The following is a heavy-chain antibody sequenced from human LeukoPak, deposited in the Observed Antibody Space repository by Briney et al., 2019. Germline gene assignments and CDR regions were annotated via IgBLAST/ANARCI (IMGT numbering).Heavy chain of an antibody. Sequence: SDTLSLTCAVSGYSISSSNWWGWIRQPPGKGLEWIGYIYYSRSTYYNPSLKSRVTMSVDTSKNQFSLKLSSVTAVDTAVYYCARTGRAGGYDILTGYYTSYYGMDVWGQGTTVTVSS. D-gene: IGHD3-9*01. CDR2: IYYSRST. CDR3: ARTGRAGGYDILTGYYTSYYGMDV. V-gene: IGHV4-28*01. J-gene: IGHJ6*02. CDR1: GYSISSSNW.